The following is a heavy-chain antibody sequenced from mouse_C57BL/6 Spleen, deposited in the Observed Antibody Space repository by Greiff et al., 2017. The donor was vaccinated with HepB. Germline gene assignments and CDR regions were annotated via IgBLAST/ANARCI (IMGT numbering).Heavy chain of an antibody. Sequence: DVKLVESGGGLVKPGGSLKLSCAASGFTFSDYGMHWVRQAPEKGLEWVAYISSGSSTIYYADTVKGRFTISRDNAKNTLFLQMTSLRSEDTAMYYCARYYGSSSYYAMDYWGQGTSVTVSS. V-gene: IGHV5-17*01. CDR2: ISSGSSTI. CDR3: ARYYGSSSYYAMDY. D-gene: IGHD1-1*01. CDR1: GFTFSDYG. J-gene: IGHJ4*01.